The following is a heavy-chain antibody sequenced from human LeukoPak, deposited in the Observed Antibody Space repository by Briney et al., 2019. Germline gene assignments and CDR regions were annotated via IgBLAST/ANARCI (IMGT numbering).Heavy chain of an antibody. CDR3: ARDSSSWNNFDY. J-gene: IGHJ4*02. Sequence: PSETLSLTCAVYVGSFSDYFWSWIRQPPGKGLEWIGEINQSGSTNYNPSLKSRVTISLDTSKNHFSLNLSSVTAADTAVYFCARDSSSWNNFDYWGQGTLVTVSS. CDR2: INQSGST. CDR1: VGSFSDYF. D-gene: IGHD6-13*01. V-gene: IGHV4-34*01.